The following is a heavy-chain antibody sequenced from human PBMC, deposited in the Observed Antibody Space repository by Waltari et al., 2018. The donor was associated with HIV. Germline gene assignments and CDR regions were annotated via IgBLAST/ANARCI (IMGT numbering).Heavy chain of an antibody. CDR1: GFTFNSYA. D-gene: IGHD3-10*01. Sequence: QVQLVESGGGVVQPGRSLRLSCAASGFTFNSYAMHWVRQAPGKGLEWVAVISYDGNEKYYADSVKGRFTISRGNSRNTLYLQMNSLRVEDTAVYYCARGRGGPDYWGQGTLVTVS. V-gene: IGHV3-30*01. CDR3: ARGRGGPDY. CDR2: ISYDGNEK. J-gene: IGHJ4*02.